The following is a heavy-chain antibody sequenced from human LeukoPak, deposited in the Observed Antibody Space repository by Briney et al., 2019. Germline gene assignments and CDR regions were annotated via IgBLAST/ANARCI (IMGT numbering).Heavy chain of an antibody. Sequence: PGGSLRLSCAASGFTFSSYAMHWVRQAPGKGLEYVSAISSNGGSTYYANSVKGRFTISRDNSKNTLYLQMGSLRAEDMAVYYCARSAAAYYLRSGWFDPWGQGTLVTVSS. D-gene: IGHD3-10*01. CDR2: ISSNGGST. CDR3: ARSAAAYYLRSGWFDP. J-gene: IGHJ5*02. V-gene: IGHV3-64*01. CDR1: GFTFSSYA.